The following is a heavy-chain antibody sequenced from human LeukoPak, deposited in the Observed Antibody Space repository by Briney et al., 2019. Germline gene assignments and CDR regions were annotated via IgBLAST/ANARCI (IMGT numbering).Heavy chain of an antibody. D-gene: IGHD1-1*01. CDR1: GGSFSRYY. CDR3: ARGPTISETGYFDY. CDR2: INHRGDT. J-gene: IGHJ4*03. V-gene: IGHV4-34*01. Sequence: PSETLSLTCAVYGGSFSRYYWSWIRQSPGKGLEWIAEINHRGDTNYNPSVESRVTISVDTSKNQFSLKVTSLTAADTAVYFCARGPTISETGYFDYWGQGTLVTVSS.